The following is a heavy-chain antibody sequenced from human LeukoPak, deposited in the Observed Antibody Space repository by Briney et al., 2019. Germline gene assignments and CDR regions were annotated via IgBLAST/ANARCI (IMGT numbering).Heavy chain of an antibody. D-gene: IGHD6-13*01. CDR3: AKVDRGDYSSSPVPYYNYYMNV. CDR2: ISDSGVTI. V-gene: IGHV3-48*03. CDR1: GFTFSSYE. J-gene: IGHJ6*03. Sequence: GGSLRLSCAASGFTFSSYEMTWVRQAPGRGLEWLSYISDSGVTIYYADSVKGRFTISRDNAKNSLYLHMNSLRVEDTAVYYCAKVDRGDYSSSPVPYYNYYMNVWGKGTTVTVSS.